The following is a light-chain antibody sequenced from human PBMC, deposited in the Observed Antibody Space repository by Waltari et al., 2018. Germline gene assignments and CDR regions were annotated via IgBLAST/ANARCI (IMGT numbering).Light chain of an antibody. CDR1: QGISNW. J-gene: IGKJ4*01. Sequence: DIQMTQSPSSVSASVGDRVTITGRASQGISNWLAWYQQKPGKAPNLLIYAASSLQSGVPSRFSGSGSGTDFTLTISSLQPEGFAAYYCQQAHSFPLTFGGGTKVEIK. V-gene: IGKV1-12*01. CDR2: AAS. CDR3: QQAHSFPLT.